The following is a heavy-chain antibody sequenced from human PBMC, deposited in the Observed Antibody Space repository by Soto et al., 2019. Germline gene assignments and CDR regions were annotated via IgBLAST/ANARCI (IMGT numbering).Heavy chain of an antibody. V-gene: IGHV3-15*07. J-gene: IGHJ4*02. CDR2: IKSYINGGTI. D-gene: IGHD3-16*01. CDR3: AADLPDWGAYAFDY. Sequence: GGSLRLSCAASGVSFHVAWMNWVRQTPGKGLEWVGRIKSYINGGTIDYAAPVKGRFTISRDDSRGRLYLEMDSLKTEDTALYYCAADLPDWGAYAFDYWGQGTPVTVSS. CDR1: GVSFHVAW.